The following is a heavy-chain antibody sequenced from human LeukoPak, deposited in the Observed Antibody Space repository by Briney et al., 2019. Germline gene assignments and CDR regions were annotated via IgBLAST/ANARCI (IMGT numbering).Heavy chain of an antibody. CDR3: AKVKVVAAPLYYFDY. V-gene: IGHV3-23*01. CDR1: KFAFSSYA. D-gene: IGHD2-15*01. CDR2: ISGGGGNT. J-gene: IGHJ4*02. Sequence: GGSLRLFCAASKFAFSSYAMSWVRQAPGKGLEWVSAISGGGGNTYYADSVKGRFTVSRDNAKNSLYLQMNSLRAEDTALYYCAKVKVVAAPLYYFDYWGQGTLVTVSS.